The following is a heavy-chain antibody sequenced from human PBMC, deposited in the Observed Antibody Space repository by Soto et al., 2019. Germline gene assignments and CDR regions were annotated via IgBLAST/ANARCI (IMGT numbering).Heavy chain of an antibody. V-gene: IGHV1-8*01. CDR3: ARGHRYGDYAIARRPFDY. Sequence: GASVKVSCKASGYTFTSYDINWVRQATGQGLEWMGWMNPNSGNTGYAQKFQGRVTMTRNTSISTAYMELSSLRSEDTAVYYCARGHRYGDYAIARRPFDYWGQGTLVTVSS. CDR2: MNPNSGNT. D-gene: IGHD4-17*01. J-gene: IGHJ4*02. CDR1: GYTFTSYD.